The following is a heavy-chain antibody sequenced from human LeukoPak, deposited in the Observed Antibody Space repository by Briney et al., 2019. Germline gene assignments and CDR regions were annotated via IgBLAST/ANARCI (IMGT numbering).Heavy chain of an antibody. D-gene: IGHD2-15*01. J-gene: IGHJ5*02. CDR2: INHSGST. CDR3: ARLVVVAATRRFDP. V-gene: IGHV4-34*01. Sequence: SETLSLTCAVYGGSFSGYYWSWIRQPPGKGLEWIGEINHSGSTNYNPSLKSRVTISVDTPKNQFSLKLSSVTAADTAVYYCARLVVVAATRRFDPWGQGTLVTVSS. CDR1: GGSFSGYY.